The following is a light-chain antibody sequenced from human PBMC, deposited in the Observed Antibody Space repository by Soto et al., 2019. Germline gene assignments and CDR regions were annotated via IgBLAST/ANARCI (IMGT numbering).Light chain of an antibody. CDR3: QQRSNRPLT. Sequence: TQSPATLSPSPRERLTLSCRASQSVGTYLAWYQQKPGQAPRLLIHDASNRATGIPARFSGSGSGTDFTLTISSLEPEDFAVYYCQQRSNRPLTFGGGTKVDIK. CDR2: DAS. CDR1: QSVGTY. J-gene: IGKJ4*01. V-gene: IGKV3-11*01.